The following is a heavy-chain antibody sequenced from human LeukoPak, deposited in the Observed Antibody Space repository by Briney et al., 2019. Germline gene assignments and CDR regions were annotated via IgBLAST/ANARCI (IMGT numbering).Heavy chain of an antibody. J-gene: IGHJ6*02. Sequence: ASVKVSCKASGYTFTSYYMHWVRQAPGQGLEWMGWISAYNGNTNYAQKLQGRVTMTTDTSTSTAYMELRSLRSDDTAVYYRAREGMVRGVIYYYGMDVWGQGTTVTVS. CDR3: AREGMVRGVIYYYGMDV. CDR2: ISAYNGNT. V-gene: IGHV1-18*04. D-gene: IGHD3-10*01. CDR1: GYTFTSYY.